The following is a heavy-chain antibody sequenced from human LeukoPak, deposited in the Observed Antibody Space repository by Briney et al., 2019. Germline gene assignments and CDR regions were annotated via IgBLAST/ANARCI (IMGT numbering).Heavy chain of an antibody. V-gene: IGHV3-23*01. CDR2: ISFNT. Sequence: PGGSLRLSCAASGYSFTAYGMGWVRQAPGKGPEWVAAISFNTHYPDSVKGRFTISRDNSKNTLYLQMNNLRAEDTAVYYCVKGHTDYYFTIGSWGQGTLVTVSS. CDR3: VKGHTDYYFTIGS. D-gene: IGHD2/OR15-2a*01. J-gene: IGHJ4*02. CDR1: GYSFTAYG.